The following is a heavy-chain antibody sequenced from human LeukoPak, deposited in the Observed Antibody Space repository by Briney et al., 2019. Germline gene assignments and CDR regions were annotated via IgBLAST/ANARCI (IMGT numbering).Heavy chain of an antibody. CDR3: VRVGYSYGYGDWNHFDY. J-gene: IGHJ4*02. CDR2: IYSGGST. Sequence: QAGGSLRLSCAASGFTVSSNYMSWVRQAPGKGLEWVSIIYSGGSTYYADSVKGRFTISRDNSKNTSYLQMNSLRAEDTAVYFCVRVGYSYGYGDWNHFDYWGQGTLVTVSS. V-gene: IGHV3-66*02. CDR1: GFTVSSNY. D-gene: IGHD5-18*01.